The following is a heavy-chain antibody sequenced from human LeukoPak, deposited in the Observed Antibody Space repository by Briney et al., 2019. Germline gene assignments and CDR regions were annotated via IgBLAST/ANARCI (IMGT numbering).Heavy chain of an antibody. CDR1: GGSISSSRYY. J-gene: IGHJ5*02. CDR2: IYYSGST. CDR3: ARHVSGVGSGSYYKGRLNWFDP. D-gene: IGHD3-10*01. V-gene: IGHV4-39*01. Sequence: ASETLSLTCTVSGGSISSSRYYWGWLRQPPGKGLEWIGTIYYSGSTYYNPSLKSRVTISVDTSKNQFSLKLSSVTAADTAVYYCARHVSGVGSGSYYKGRLNWFDPWGQGTLVTVSS.